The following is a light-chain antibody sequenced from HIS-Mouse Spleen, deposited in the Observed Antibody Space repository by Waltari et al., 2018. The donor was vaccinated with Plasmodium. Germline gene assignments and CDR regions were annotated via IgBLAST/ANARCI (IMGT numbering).Light chain of an antibody. CDR2: AAS. CDR1: QSISSN. J-gene: IGKJ2*01. Sequence: DIQMTQSPSSLSASVGDRVTITSRASQSISSNLNWYQQKPGKAPQLLIYAASSLQSGVPSRFSGSGSVTDFTLTISSLQPEDFATYYCQQSYSTPYTFGQGTKLEIK. CDR3: QQSYSTPYT. V-gene: IGKV1-39*01.